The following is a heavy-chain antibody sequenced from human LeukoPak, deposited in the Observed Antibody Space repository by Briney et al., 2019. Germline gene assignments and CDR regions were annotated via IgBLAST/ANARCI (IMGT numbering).Heavy chain of an antibody. D-gene: IGHD2-15*01. CDR1: GLTFDDYA. Sequence: GGSLRLSCAASGLTFDDYAMHWVRQAPGKGLEWISLICWDGGSTYYADSVKGRFTISRDNSKNSLYLQMNSLRTEDTALYYCAKDKEVVVAATYFDYWGQGTLVTVSS. CDR3: AKDKEVVVAATYFDY. V-gene: IGHV3-43*02. J-gene: IGHJ4*02. CDR2: ICWDGGST.